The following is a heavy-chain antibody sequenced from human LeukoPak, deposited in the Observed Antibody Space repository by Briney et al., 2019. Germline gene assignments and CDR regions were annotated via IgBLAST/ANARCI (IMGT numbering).Heavy chain of an antibody. D-gene: IGHD5-12*01. CDR1: GFPFDDYG. CDR2: INWNGGST. Sequence: PGGSLSLSCAASGFPFDDYGMSWVRQAPGKGLEWVSGINWNGGSTGYADSVKGRFTISRDNAKNSLYLQMNSLRAEDTALYYCARDPSSGYDYFWGEYDYWGQGTLVTVSS. CDR3: ARDPSSGYDYFWGEYDY. V-gene: IGHV3-20*04. J-gene: IGHJ4*02.